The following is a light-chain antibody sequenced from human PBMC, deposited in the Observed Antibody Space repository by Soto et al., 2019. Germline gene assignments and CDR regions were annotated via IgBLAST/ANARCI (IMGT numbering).Light chain of an antibody. CDR3: QQRHMWPIT. J-gene: IGKJ5*01. Sequence: EIVLTQSPVTLSLSPGERATLSCRASQSFRGLLAWYQQKPGQAPRILIYDAYNRATGIPPRFSGSVSGTDFTLTISSLEPEDAAVSYCQQRHMWPITFGQGTRLEI. CDR1: QSFRGL. V-gene: IGKV3-11*01. CDR2: DAY.